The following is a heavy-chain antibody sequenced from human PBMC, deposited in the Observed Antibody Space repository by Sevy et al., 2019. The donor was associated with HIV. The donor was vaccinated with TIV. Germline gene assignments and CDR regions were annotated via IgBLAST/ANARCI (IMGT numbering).Heavy chain of an antibody. CDR1: GGSISSGGYY. V-gene: IGHV4-31*03. J-gene: IGHJ1*01. Sequence: TLSLTCTVSGGSISSGGYYWSWIRQHPGKGLAWIGYIYYSGSTYYNPSLKSRVTISVDTSKNQFSLKLSSVTAADTAVYYCARGGGTYYYDSSYFQHWGQGTLVTVSS. CDR2: IYYSGST. CDR3: ARGGGTYYYDSSYFQH. D-gene: IGHD3-22*01.